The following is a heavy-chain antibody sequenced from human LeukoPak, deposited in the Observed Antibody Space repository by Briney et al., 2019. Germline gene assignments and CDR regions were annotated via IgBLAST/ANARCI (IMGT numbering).Heavy chain of an antibody. CDR1: GGSFSGYY. V-gene: IGHV4-34*01. D-gene: IGHD6-19*01. Sequence: PSETLSLTCAVYGGSFSGYYWSWIRQPPGKGLEWIGEINHSGSTNYNPSLKSRVTISVDTSKNQFSLKLSSVTAADTAVYYCARLWLALDYWGQGTLVTVSS. CDR3: ARLWLALDY. J-gene: IGHJ4*02. CDR2: INHSGST.